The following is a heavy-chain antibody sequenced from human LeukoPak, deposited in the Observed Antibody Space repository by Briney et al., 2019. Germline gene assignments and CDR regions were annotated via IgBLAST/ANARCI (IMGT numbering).Heavy chain of an antibody. J-gene: IGHJ5*02. CDR2: INTNTGNP. CDR3: ARDVNYYDSSGYYSIWFDP. CDR1: GYTFTSYA. D-gene: IGHD3-22*01. V-gene: IGHV7-4-1*02. Sequence: GASVKVSCKASGYTFTSYAMNWVRQAPGQGLEWMGWINTNTGNPTYAQGFTGRFVFSLDTSVSTAYLQISSLKAEDTAVYYCARDVNYYDSSGYYSIWFDPWGQGTLVTVSS.